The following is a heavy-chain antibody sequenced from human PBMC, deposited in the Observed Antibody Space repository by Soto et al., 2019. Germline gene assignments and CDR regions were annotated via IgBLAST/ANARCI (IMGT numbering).Heavy chain of an antibody. D-gene: IGHD1-26*01. V-gene: IGHV2-5*02. Sequence: QITLKESGPTLVKPTQTLTLTCTFSGFSLTTDRVGMGWIRQPPGEALEWLAVIYWDDSKTYRPSLESRLTIPKDTSKNQVALTMTNMDSLDTATYYCAHAYGGRSLYWGQGTLVTVSS. CDR1: GFSLTTDRVG. CDR2: IYWDDSK. J-gene: IGHJ4*02. CDR3: AHAYGGRSLY.